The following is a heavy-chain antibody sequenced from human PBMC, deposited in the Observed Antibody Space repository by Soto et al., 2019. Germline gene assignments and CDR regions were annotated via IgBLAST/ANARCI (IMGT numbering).Heavy chain of an antibody. D-gene: IGHD2-8*02. V-gene: IGHV3-9*01. CDR3: AKSTGGTANGMDV. CDR2: ISWNSGSI. J-gene: IGHJ6*02. Sequence: PGGSLRLSCAASGFTFDDYAMHWVRQAPGKGLEWVSGISWNSGSIGYADSVKGRFTISRDNAKNSLYLQMSSLRAEDTALYYCAKSTGGTANGMDVWGQGTTVTVSS. CDR1: GFTFDDYA.